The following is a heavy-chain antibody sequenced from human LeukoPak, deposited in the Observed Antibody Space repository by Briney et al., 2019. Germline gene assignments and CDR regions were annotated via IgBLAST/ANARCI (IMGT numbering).Heavy chain of an antibody. CDR3: ARANFLYCSSTTCLFDY. D-gene: IGHD2-2*01. Sequence: GASVKVSCKASGYTSTGYYMHWVRQAPGQGLEWMGWINPNSGGTNYAQKFQGRVTMTRDTSISTAHMEVSRLRSDDTAVYYCARANFLYCSSTTCLFDYWGQGTLVTVSS. CDR2: INPNSGGT. V-gene: IGHV1-2*02. J-gene: IGHJ4*02. CDR1: GYTSTGYY.